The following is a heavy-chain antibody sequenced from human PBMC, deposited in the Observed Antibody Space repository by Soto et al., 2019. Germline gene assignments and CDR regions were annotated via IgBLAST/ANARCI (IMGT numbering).Heavy chain of an antibody. CDR3: ARGFVGLFPWFDP. Sequence: SETLSLTCTVSGGSISSSSYYWGWIRQPPGKGLEWIGSIYYSGSTYYNPSLKSRVTISVDTSKNQFSLKLSSVTAADTAVYYCARGFVGLFPWFDPWGQGTLVTVSS. J-gene: IGHJ5*02. CDR1: GGSISSSSYY. V-gene: IGHV4-39*01. CDR2: IYYSGST.